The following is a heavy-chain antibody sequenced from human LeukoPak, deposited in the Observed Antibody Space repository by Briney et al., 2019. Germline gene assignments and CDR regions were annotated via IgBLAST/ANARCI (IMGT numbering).Heavy chain of an antibody. CDR2: IYYSGST. CDR1: GGSISSSSYY. CDR3: TRDGPRSSGYPDT. V-gene: IGHV4-39*07. Sequence: SETLSLTCTVSGGSISSSSYYWGWIRQPPGKGLEWIGSIYYSGSTYYNPSLKSRVTISVDTSKNQFSLKLSSVTAADTAVYYCTRDGPRSSGYPDTWGQGTRVTVSS. J-gene: IGHJ5*02. D-gene: IGHD3-22*01.